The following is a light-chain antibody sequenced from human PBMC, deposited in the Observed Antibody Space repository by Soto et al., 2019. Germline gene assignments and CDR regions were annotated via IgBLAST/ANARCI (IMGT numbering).Light chain of an antibody. Sequence: CTGTSSDVGGYNYVSWYQQHPGKAPKLMIYEVSKRPSGVPDRFSGSKSGNTASLTVSGLQPEDEADYYCSSYAGSNKSVFGTGTKVTV. CDR2: EVS. V-gene: IGLV2-8*01. CDR3: SSYAGSNKSV. J-gene: IGLJ1*01. CDR1: SSDVGGYNY.